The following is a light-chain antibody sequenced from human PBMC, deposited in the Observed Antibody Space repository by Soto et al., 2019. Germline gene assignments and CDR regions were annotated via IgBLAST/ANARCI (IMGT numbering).Light chain of an antibody. Sequence: EIVRTQSPATLSVSPGETASLSCRASQSAGNFLAWYQQKPGQAPRLLIYGAPTRATGIPARFSGSGSGSEFTLTISSLQSEDFAIYYCHQYNNWPGTFGQGTKVDIK. CDR2: GAP. CDR3: HQYNNWPGT. J-gene: IGKJ1*01. CDR1: QSAGNF. V-gene: IGKV3-15*01.